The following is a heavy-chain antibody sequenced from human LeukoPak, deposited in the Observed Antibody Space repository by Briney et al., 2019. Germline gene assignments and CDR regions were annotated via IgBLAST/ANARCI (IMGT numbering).Heavy chain of an antibody. D-gene: IGHD2-2*01. CDR2: ISGSGGST. V-gene: IGHV3-23*01. CDR3: AIHRAKRTRDFDY. CDR1: GFTFSSYA. Sequence: PGGSLRLSCAASGFTFSSYAMSWVRQAPGKGLEWVSAISGSGGSTYYADSVKGRFTISRDNSKDTLFLQMNSLRAEDTALYYCAIHRAKRTRDFDYWGQGTLVTVSS. J-gene: IGHJ4*02.